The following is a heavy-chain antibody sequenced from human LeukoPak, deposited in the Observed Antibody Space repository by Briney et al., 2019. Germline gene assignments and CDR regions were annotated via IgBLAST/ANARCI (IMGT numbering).Heavy chain of an antibody. Sequence: SQTLSLTCTVSGGSISSSSHSWGWIRQPPGKGLEWTGTIYYTGRTYYNPSLESRLTISVDTSKNQFSLKLTSVTAADTAIYYCAQSLGSGNWIGNWFDPWGQGTLVTVSS. CDR2: IYYTGRT. J-gene: IGHJ5*02. CDR3: AQSLGSGNWIGNWFDP. V-gene: IGHV4-39*01. CDR1: GGSISSSSHS. D-gene: IGHD1-1*01.